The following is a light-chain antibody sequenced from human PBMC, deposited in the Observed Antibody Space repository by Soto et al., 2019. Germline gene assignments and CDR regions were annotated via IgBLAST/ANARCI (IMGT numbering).Light chain of an antibody. CDR3: QTWGTGIQV. V-gene: IGLV4-69*01. CDR1: SGHSRYD. J-gene: IGLJ3*02. Sequence: QLVLTQSPSASASLGASVRLTCTLNSGHSRYDIAWHQQQPEKGPRYLMKLTSDGRHTKGDGIPDRFSGSSSGAERYLTISSLQSEDEADYYCQTWGTGIQVFGGGTKLTVL. CDR2: LTSDGRH.